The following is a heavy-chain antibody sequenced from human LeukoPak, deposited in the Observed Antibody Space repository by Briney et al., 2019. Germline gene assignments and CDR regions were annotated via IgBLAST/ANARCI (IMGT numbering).Heavy chain of an antibody. Sequence: PSDTLSLTCTVSGGSISSRYYHWGGLRQPPGRGLEGSGSNYYSGSTNYTSSHNSRVTISVDTSKIQFSLKLSSVTAADTAVYYCARRRDTIFGVPSLEGYDAFDIWCQGTMVTASS. CDR2: NYYSGST. D-gene: IGHD3-3*01. CDR1: GGSISSRYYH. J-gene: IGHJ3*02. CDR3: ARRRDTIFGVPSLEGYDAFDI. V-gene: IGHV4-39*07.